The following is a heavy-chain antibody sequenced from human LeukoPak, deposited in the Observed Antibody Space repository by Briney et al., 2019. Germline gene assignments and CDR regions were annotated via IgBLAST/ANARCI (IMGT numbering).Heavy chain of an antibody. D-gene: IGHD5-18*01. CDR3: ARDSPDTAMPHFDY. CDR2: IIPIFGTA. Sequence: SVKVSCKASGGTFSSYAISWVRQAPGQGLEWMGGIIPIFGTANYAQKFQGRVTITTDGSTSTAYMELSSLRSEDTAVYYCARDSPDTAMPHFDYWGQGTLVTVSS. CDR1: GGTFSSYA. J-gene: IGHJ4*02. V-gene: IGHV1-69*05.